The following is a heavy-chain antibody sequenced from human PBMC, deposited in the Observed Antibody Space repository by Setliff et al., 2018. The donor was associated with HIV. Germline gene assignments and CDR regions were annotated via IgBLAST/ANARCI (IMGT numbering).Heavy chain of an antibody. V-gene: IGHV1-69-2*01. CDR2: IDLEDGET. J-gene: IGHJ4*01. Sequence: ASVKVSCKASGYTFTDYYMHWVQQAPGKGLEWMGRIDLEDGETKYSQELQGRISITRDTSANTAHMELSSLRSDDTAVYSCARGALLAAFDFDHWGHGTLVTVSS. CDR1: GYTFTDYY. CDR3: ARGALLAAFDFDH. D-gene: IGHD2-21*01.